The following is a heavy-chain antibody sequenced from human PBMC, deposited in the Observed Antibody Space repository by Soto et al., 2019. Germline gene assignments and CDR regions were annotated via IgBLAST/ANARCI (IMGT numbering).Heavy chain of an antibody. CDR1: GFTFTSSA. V-gene: IGHV1-58*01. CDR3: AAYDSSGYYSARSLDY. Sequence: SVTVSCTASGFTFTSSAVQWVRQARGQRLEWIGWIVVGSGNTNYAQKFQERVTITRDMSTSTAYMELSSLRSEDTAVYYCAAYDSSGYYSARSLDYWGQGTLVTVSS. D-gene: IGHD3-22*01. CDR2: IVVGSGNT. J-gene: IGHJ4*02.